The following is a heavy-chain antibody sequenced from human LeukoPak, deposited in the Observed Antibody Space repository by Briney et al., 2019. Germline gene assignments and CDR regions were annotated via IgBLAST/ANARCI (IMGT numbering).Heavy chain of an antibody. CDR3: ARLLTVKFRGYSYYPPGYYYMYV. V-gene: IGHV4-4*09. Sequence: SETLSLTCTVSGGSISSYYWSWIRQPPGKGLEWIGYIYTSGSTNYNPSLKSRVTISVDTSKNPFSLKLSSVTAADTAVYYCARLLTVKFRGYSYYPPGYYYMYVWGKGTTVNVSS. CDR1: GGSISSYY. D-gene: IGHD5-18*01. J-gene: IGHJ6*03. CDR2: IYTSGST.